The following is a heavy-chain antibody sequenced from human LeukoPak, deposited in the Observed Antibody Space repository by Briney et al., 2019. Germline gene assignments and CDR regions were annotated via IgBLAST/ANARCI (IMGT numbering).Heavy chain of an antibody. Sequence: ETLSLTCTVSGGSISSYYWSWIRQPPGKGLEWIGYIYYSGSTNYNPSLKSRLTISADTSKNQFSLRLSSVTAADTAVYYCAREGISGYSYGFFDYWGQGTLVTVSS. J-gene: IGHJ4*02. CDR3: AREGISGYSYGFFDY. D-gene: IGHD5-18*01. CDR1: GGSISSYY. CDR2: IYYSGST. V-gene: IGHV4-59*01.